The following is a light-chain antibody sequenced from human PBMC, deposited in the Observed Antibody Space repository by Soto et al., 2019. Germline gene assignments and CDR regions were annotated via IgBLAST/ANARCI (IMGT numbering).Light chain of an antibody. Sequence: DIQLTQSPSFLSESVRDRVTITCRASQDIGTSLAWYQQRPGKAPKVLITAASTSQSEVPPRFSGSGSGTEFTLTISSLQPEDLATYYCQQLNTYPLTFGGGTKVEI. CDR2: AAS. V-gene: IGKV1-9*01. CDR3: QQLNTYPLT. J-gene: IGKJ4*01. CDR1: QDIGTS.